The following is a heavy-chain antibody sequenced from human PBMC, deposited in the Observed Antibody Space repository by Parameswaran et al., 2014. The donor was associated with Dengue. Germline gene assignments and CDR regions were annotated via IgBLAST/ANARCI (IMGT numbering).Heavy chain of an antibody. D-gene: IGHD7-27*01. CDR2: IYPGDSDT. CDR3: ARNNWGSGEDY. J-gene: IGHJ4*02. V-gene: IGHV5-51*01. Sequence: VRQMPGKGLEWMGNIYPGDSDTRYSPSFQGQVSISADKSINTAYLQWKSLEASDTAMYYCARNNWGSGEDYWGQGTLVTVSS.